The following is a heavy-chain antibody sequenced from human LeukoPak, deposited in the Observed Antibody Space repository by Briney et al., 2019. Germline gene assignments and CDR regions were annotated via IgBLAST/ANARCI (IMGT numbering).Heavy chain of an antibody. D-gene: IGHD3-10*01. Sequence: GGSLRLSCTASGFTFRSYGMHWVRQAPGKGLEWLAFIQSDGRNQYYADSVKGQFTISRDNSKNTLFLQMNNLRAEDTAVYYCAKDKSMVRELDYWGQGTLVTVSS. CDR1: GFTFRSYG. CDR2: IQSDGRNQ. V-gene: IGHV3-30*02. CDR3: AKDKSMVRELDY. J-gene: IGHJ4*02.